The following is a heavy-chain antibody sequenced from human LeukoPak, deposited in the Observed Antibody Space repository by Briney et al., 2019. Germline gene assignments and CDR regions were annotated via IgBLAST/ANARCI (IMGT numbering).Heavy chain of an antibody. V-gene: IGHV3-30*18. CDR2: ISYDGSNK. Sequence: PGGSLRLSCAASGLTFSSYGMHWVRQAPGKGLEWVAVISYDGSNKYYADSVKGRFTISRDNSKNTLYLEMNSLRAEDTAVYYCAKETGSGSYYEYYYDYWGQGTLVTVSS. D-gene: IGHD3-10*01. J-gene: IGHJ4*02. CDR3: AKETGSGSYYEYYYDY. CDR1: GLTFSSYG.